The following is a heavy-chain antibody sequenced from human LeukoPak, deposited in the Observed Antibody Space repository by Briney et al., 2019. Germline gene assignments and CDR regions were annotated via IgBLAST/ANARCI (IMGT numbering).Heavy chain of an antibody. CDR2: IRYDGSNK. CDR3: ASQIDGSGSTKPH. V-gene: IGHV3-30*02. CDR1: GFTFSSYA. J-gene: IGHJ4*02. Sequence: GGSLRLSCAASGFTFSSYAMHWVRQAPGKGLEWVAFIRYDGSNKYYADSVKGRFTISRDNSKNTLYLQMSSLRSEDTAVYYCASQIDGSGSTKPHWGQGTLVTVSS. D-gene: IGHD3-10*01.